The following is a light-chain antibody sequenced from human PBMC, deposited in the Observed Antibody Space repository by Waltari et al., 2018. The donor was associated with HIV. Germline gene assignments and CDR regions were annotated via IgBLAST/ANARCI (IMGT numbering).Light chain of an antibody. CDR1: SSDVGGYNS. CDR2: EVS. V-gene: IGLV2-8*01. CDR3: SSYAGNNNFV. Sequence: QSALTQPPSASGSPGQSVTTPCPGTSSDVGGYNSFPWYQQHPGKAPKLIIYEVSKRPSGVPDRFSCSKSGNTASLTVSWLQADDEADYYCSSYAGNNNFVFGTGTKVTVL. J-gene: IGLJ1*01.